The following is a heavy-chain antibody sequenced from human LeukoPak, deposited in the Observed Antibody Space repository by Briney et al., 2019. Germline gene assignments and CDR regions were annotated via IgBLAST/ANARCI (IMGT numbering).Heavy chain of an antibody. J-gene: IGHJ4*02. CDR1: GFTFSSYS. D-gene: IGHD6-13*01. Sequence: GXXLRLSXAASGFTFSSYSMNWVRQAPGKGVEWVSSISSSSSYIYYADSVKGRFTISRDNAKNSLYLQMNSLRAEDTAVYYCVAAAGTRFPRIDYWGQGTLVTVSS. CDR2: ISSSSSYI. V-gene: IGHV3-21*01. CDR3: VAAAGTRFPRIDY.